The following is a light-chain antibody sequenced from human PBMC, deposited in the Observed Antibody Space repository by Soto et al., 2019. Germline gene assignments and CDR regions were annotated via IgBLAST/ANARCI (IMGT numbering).Light chain of an antibody. V-gene: IGKV3-20*01. CDR3: QQYGNSPYT. CDR2: ATS. J-gene: IGKJ2*01. CDR1: QTITSGH. Sequence: EIVLTRSPGTLSLSPGEGATLSCRTSQTITSGHLAWFQQKPGQSPRLLIYATSRRATGIPDRFSASGSGTDFTLTITRLEPEDFAVYFCQQYGNSPYTFGQGTKLEIK.